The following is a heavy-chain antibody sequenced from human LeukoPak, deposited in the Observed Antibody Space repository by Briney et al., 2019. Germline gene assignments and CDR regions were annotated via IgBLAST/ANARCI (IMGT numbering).Heavy chain of an antibody. J-gene: IGHJ4*02. Sequence: PSETLPLTCAVSGYSINSGYFWAWIRRTPGKGLEWIGSIYHSGNTYSNPSLKSRVTISVDTSKNQFSLNLNSVTAADTALYYCARHGANYYYFDYWGQGTLVTVSS. V-gene: IGHV4-38-2*01. CDR1: GYSINSGYF. CDR2: IYHSGNT. CDR3: ARHGANYYYFDY. D-gene: IGHD4/OR15-4a*01.